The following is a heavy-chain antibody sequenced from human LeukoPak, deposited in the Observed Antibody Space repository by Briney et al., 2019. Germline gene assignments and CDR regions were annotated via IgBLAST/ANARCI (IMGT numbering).Heavy chain of an antibody. D-gene: IGHD3-10*01. Sequence: GGSLRLSCAASGFIFSSYSMNWVRQPPGKGLKWVSYISTSSTTIYYADSVKGRFTISRDNAKNSLYLQMNSLRAEDTAVYYCARSWFGEPYYFDYWGQGTLVTVSS. J-gene: IGHJ4*02. CDR3: ARSWFGEPYYFDY. CDR2: ISTSSTTI. V-gene: IGHV3-48*01. CDR1: GFIFSSYS.